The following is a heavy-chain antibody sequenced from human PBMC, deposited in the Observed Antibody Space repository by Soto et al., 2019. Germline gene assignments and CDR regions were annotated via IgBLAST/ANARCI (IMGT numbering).Heavy chain of an antibody. CDR1: GFSLNNYA. CDR3: ARDCSSSSCSVWRY. V-gene: IGHV3-23*01. CDR2: ITAGGDKT. D-gene: IGHD2-2*01. J-gene: IGHJ4*02. Sequence: EVQLLESGGYLVQPGGSLRLSCAASGFSLNNYAMTWVRQAPGKGLEWVSGITAGGDKTYYADSVKGRFIISRDNSENTLYLQMNSLRAEDTALYYCARDCSSSSCSVWRYWGQGTQVTVSS.